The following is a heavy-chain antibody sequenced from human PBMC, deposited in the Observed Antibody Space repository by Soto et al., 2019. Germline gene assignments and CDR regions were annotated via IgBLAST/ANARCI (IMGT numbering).Heavy chain of an antibody. V-gene: IGHV1-8*01. CDR2: MNPNSGNT. D-gene: IGHD6-13*01. CDR3: AREEGRSSWHPTKKYYLDY. Sequence: ASVKVSCKASGYTFTSYDINWVRQATGQGLEWMGWMNPNSGNTGYAQKFQGRVTMTRNTSISTAYMELSSLRSEDTSVYYCAREEGRSSWHPTKKYYLDYWGQGTLVPVS. CDR1: GYTFTSYD. J-gene: IGHJ4*02.